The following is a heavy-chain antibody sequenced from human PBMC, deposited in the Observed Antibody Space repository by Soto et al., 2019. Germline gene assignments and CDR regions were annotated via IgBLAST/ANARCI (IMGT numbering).Heavy chain of an antibody. J-gene: IGHJ6*02. Sequence: GGSLRLSCAASGFTFSSYSMNWVRQAPGKGLEWVSYISSSSSTIYYADSVKGRFTISRDNAKNSLYLQMNSLRDEDTAVYYCAREKGVRGVIIRSYYYGMDVWGQGTTVTVSS. D-gene: IGHD3-10*01. CDR2: ISSSSSTI. V-gene: IGHV3-48*02. CDR3: AREKGVRGVIIRSYYYGMDV. CDR1: GFTFSSYS.